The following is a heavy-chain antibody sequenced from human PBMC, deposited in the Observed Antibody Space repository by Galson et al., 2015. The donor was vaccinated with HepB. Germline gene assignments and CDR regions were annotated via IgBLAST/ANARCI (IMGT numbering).Heavy chain of an antibody. J-gene: IGHJ4*02. CDR3: AKAHSTGWHQSVYYFDY. CDR1: GYTFTSYY. V-gene: IGHV1-46*01. Sequence: SVKVSCKASGYTFTSYYMHWVRQAPGQGLEWMGIINPSGGSTSYAQKFQGRVTMTRDTSTSTVYMELSSLRAEDTAVYYCAKAHSTGWHQSVYYFDYWGQGTLVTVSS. CDR2: INPSGGST. D-gene: IGHD6-19*01.